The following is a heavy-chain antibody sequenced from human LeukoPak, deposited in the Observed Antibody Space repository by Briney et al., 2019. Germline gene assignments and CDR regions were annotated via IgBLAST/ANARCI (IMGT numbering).Heavy chain of an antibody. J-gene: IGHJ6*03. CDR3: ARAGYCTSNSCYSPNFYYMDV. V-gene: IGHV3-7*01. D-gene: IGHD2-2*01. CDR2: IKEDANEE. CDR1: GFTFSSYG. Sequence: PGGSLRLSCAASGFTFSSYGMHWVRQAPGKGLEWVANIKEDANEEYYVDSVRGRFIISRDNAKNSLFLQMYSLRADDTAVYYCARAGYCTSNSCYSPNFYYMDVWGKGTTVAVSS.